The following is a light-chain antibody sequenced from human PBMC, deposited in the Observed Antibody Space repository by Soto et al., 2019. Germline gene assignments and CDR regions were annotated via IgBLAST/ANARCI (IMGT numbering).Light chain of an antibody. CDR2: TDN. V-gene: IGLV1-40*01. J-gene: IGLJ1*01. CDR1: SSNIGAGYD. CDR3: QSYDKTLTAYV. Sequence: QSVLTQPPSVSGAPGQRVTISCTGSSSNIGAGYDVHWYHQLPGTAPKLLVPTDNHRPSGVPDRLSASKSGASASLAITGLQAEDEANYYCQSYDKTLTAYVFGTGTKVTVL.